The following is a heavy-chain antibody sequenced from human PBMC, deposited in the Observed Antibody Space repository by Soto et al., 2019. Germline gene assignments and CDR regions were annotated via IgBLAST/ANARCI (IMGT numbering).Heavy chain of an antibody. CDR3: VRDDFGLGIDY. D-gene: IGHD1-1*01. J-gene: IGHJ4*01. CDR1: GFAFTNAW. CDR2: IKCKSDGGTT. Sequence: GGSLRLSCAASGFAFTNAWMSWVRQAPGKGLEWVGRIKCKSDGGTTIYAAPVKGRFTISRDDSRNTLYLQMNSLRAEDTAVYYCVRDDFGLGIDYWGLGTLVTVSS. V-gene: IGHV3-15*05.